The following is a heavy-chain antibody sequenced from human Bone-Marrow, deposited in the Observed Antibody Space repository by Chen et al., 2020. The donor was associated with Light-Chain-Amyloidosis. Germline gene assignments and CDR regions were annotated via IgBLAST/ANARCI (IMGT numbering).Heavy chain of an antibody. Sequence: QVQLRESGPGLVKPSGTLSPTCVVSGGPISSPHWWSWVRQPPGKGLEWIGETYPTASPTYNPSLKSRVTISVDMSKNEFSLRLTSVTAADTAVYYCAREGVSGSIDYWGQGTLVTVSS. V-gene: IGHV4-4*02. J-gene: IGHJ4*02. CDR1: GGPISSPHW. D-gene: IGHD3-10*01. CDR2: TYPTASP. CDR3: AREGVSGSIDY.